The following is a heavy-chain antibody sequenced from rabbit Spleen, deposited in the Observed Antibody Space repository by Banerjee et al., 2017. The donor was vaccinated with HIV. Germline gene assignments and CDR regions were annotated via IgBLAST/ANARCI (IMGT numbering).Heavy chain of an antibody. CDR2: IYSAKGST. CDR3: ARAIVPWLGLTRLDL. J-gene: IGHJ3*01. D-gene: IGHD4-1*01. V-gene: IGHV1S40*01. CDR1: GVSFSSSSY. Sequence: QSLEESGGDLVKPGASLTLTCTASGVSFSSSSYMCWVRQAPGKGLEWIGIIYSAKGSTDYASWVNGRFTISSDNAQSTVDLKMTSLTAADTATYFCARAIVPWLGLTRLDLWGQGTLVTVS.